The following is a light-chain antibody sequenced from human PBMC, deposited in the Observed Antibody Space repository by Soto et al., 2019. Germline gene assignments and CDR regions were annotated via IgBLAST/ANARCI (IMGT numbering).Light chain of an antibody. CDR3: QHYGGMWA. V-gene: IGKV1-5*01. CDR1: QSISNR. Sequence: DIQMTQAPSTLSASVGDRVTITCRASQSISNRLAWYQQKPGKAPKVVIYDASSLESGVPSRFSGSGSGTEFILTINSLPPDDFATYCCQHYGGMWAFGQGNKVEIK. J-gene: IGKJ1*01. CDR2: DAS.